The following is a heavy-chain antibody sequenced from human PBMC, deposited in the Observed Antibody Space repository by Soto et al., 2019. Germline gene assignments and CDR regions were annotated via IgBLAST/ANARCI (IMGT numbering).Heavy chain of an antibody. Sequence: QVQLVESGGGVVQPGRSLRLSCAASGFTFSSYAMHWVRQAPGKGLEWVAVISYDGSNKYYADSVKGRFTISRDNSKHTLYLQMTSLRAEDTAVYDCARGYYGSGSYYDYYDYGMDVWGQGTTVTVSS. V-gene: IGHV3-30-3*01. D-gene: IGHD3-10*01. CDR1: GFTFSSYA. CDR3: ARGYYGSGSYYDYYDYGMDV. CDR2: ISYDGSNK. J-gene: IGHJ6*02.